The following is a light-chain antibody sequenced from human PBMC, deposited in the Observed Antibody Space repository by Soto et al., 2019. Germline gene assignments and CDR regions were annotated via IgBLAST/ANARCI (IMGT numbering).Light chain of an antibody. Sequence: QSVLTQPASVSGSPGRSVTISCTGTSSDIGGFNYVSWYQHLPGRAPKLIIYDVTNRPSGISYRFSASKSGGTASLTISGLQAEDEAYYYCSSYSSSTTHVVFGGGTKLTVL. CDR3: SSYSSSTTHVV. CDR2: DVT. V-gene: IGLV2-14*03. J-gene: IGLJ2*01. CDR1: SSDIGGFNY.